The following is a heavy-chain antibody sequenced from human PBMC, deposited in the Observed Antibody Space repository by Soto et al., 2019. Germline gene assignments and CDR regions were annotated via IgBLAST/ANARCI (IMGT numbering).Heavy chain of an antibody. J-gene: IGHJ3*02. CDR1: GGTFNIYT. CDR2: IIPLFGTA. Sequence: GASVKVSCKASGGTFNIYTINWVRQAPGQGLERIGGIIPLFGTANYAQKFQGRVTITADESTSTAYMELSSLRSEDAAMYYCARDTHYYGSGSFYPPLIWGQGTMVTVSS. D-gene: IGHD3-10*01. CDR3: ARDTHYYGSGSFYPPLI. V-gene: IGHV1-69*13.